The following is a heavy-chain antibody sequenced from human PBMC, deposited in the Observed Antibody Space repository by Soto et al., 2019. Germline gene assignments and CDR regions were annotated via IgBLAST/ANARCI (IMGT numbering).Heavy chain of an antibody. D-gene: IGHD6-13*01. V-gene: IGHV3-21*04. CDR3: ARGIPQEFDP. CDR2: ITSSSTYI. Sequence: GGSLRLSCAASGFTFSTYSMNWVRQAPGKGLEWVSFITSSSTYIYYADSVKGRFTISRDNAKNSLYLQMNSLRAEDTAVYYCARGIPQEFDPWGQGTLVTVSS. J-gene: IGHJ5*02. CDR1: GFTFSTYS.